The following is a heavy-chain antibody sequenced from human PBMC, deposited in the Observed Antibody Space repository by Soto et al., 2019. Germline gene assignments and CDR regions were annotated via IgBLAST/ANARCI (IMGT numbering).Heavy chain of an antibody. D-gene: IGHD1-1*01. CDR2: SSNSGTFA. CDR1: GFTFNEYY. CDR3: ARSGGNSNLLDY. J-gene: IGHJ4*02. Sequence: GSLRLSCAASGFTFNEYYMSWIRQAPGKGLEWISYSSNSGTFARYADSVKGRFSTSRDNAKNSLYLQINSLRGDDTAIYYSARSGGNSNLLDYWGQGTPVTVSS. V-gene: IGHV3-11*06.